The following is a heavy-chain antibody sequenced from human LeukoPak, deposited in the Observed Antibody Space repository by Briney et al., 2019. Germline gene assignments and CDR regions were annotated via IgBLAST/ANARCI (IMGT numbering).Heavy chain of an antibody. CDR2: ISYHGRDQ. CDR1: GFIFSTYA. D-gene: IGHD1-26*01. CDR3: AKGGVVGATRIDY. J-gene: IGHJ4*02. Sequence: GGSLRLSCAASGFIFSTYAMHWVRQAPGKGLEWVAVISYHGRDQYYADSVKSRFTISRDNSKNTLYLQINSLRAEDTAVYYCAKGGVVGATRIDYWGQGTLVTVSS. V-gene: IGHV3-30*04.